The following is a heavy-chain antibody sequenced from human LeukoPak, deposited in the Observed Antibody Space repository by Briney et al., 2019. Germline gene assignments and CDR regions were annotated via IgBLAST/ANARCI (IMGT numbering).Heavy chain of an antibody. Sequence: GGSLRLSCAASGFTFSSYEMNWVRQAPGKGLEWVSYISSSGSTIYYADSVKGRFTISRDNAKNSLYLQMNNLRAEDTAVYYCARDLGYCGGDCYSDFYFDYWGQGTLVTVSS. CDR2: ISSSGSTI. D-gene: IGHD2-21*02. CDR1: GFTFSSYE. V-gene: IGHV3-48*03. CDR3: ARDLGYCGGDCYSDFYFDY. J-gene: IGHJ4*02.